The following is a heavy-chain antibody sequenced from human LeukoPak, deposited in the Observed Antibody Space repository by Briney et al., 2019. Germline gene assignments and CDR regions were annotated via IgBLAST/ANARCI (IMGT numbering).Heavy chain of an antibody. CDR1: GGSISSYY. D-gene: IGHD2-2*01. J-gene: IGHJ6*03. V-gene: IGHV4-4*07. CDR2: IYTSGST. CDR3: ARGEVVPAAIRGYYYYYMDV. Sequence: PSETLSLTCTVSGGSISSYYWSWIRQPAGKGLEWIGRIYTSGSTNYNPSLKSRVTMSVDTSKNQFSLKLSSVTAADTAVYYCARGEVVPAAIRGYYYYYMDVWGKGTTVTVSS.